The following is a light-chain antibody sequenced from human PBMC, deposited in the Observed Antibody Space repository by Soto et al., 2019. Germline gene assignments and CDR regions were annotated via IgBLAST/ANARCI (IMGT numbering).Light chain of an antibody. CDR2: EES. Sequence: DIHLTQSPSSLSASVGDIVTITGRASQAITNNLAWYQQKPGNPPKLLIYEESTLHSGVPSRFSGRKVGTQFTLTISGLQSEDFAVYYCQQYSNWPPWTFGPGTKVDI. CDR1: QAITNN. V-gene: IGKV1-9*01. CDR3: QQYSNWPPWT. J-gene: IGKJ1*01.